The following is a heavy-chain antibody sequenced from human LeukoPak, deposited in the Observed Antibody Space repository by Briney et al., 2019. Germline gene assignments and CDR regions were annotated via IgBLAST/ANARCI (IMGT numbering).Heavy chain of an antibody. D-gene: IGHD3-3*01. CDR1: GGSISSSSYY. V-gene: IGHV4-39*01. Sequence: SETLSLTCTVSGGSISSSSYYWGWIRQPPGKGLEWIGSIYYSGSTYYNPSLKSRVTISADTSKNQFSLKLSSVTAADTAVYYCATQFYTITIFGVVTLYYFDYWGQGTLVTVSS. CDR3: ATQFYTITIFGVVTLYYFDY. J-gene: IGHJ4*02. CDR2: IYYSGST.